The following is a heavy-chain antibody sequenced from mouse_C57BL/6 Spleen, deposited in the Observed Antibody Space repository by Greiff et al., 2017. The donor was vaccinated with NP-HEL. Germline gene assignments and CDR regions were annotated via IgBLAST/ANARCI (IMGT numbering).Heavy chain of an antibody. V-gene: IGHV3-6*01. CDR3: AREEAYYYGSRGAMDY. CDR2: ISYDGSN. J-gene: IGHJ4*01. Sequence: EVQLQESGPGLVKPSQSLSLTCSVTGYSITSGYYWNWIRQFPGNKLEWMGYISYDGSNNYNPSLKNRISITRDTSKNQFFLKLNSVTTEDTATYYCAREEAYYYGSRGAMDYWGQGTSVTVSS. CDR1: GYSITSGYY. D-gene: IGHD1-1*01.